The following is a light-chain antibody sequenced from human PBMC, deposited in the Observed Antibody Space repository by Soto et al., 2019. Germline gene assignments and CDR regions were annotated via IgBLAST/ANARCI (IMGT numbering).Light chain of an antibody. CDR1: QTVRNNY. V-gene: IGKV3-20*01. CDR3: QQFSRYPLT. J-gene: IGKJ4*01. Sequence: LALNPGNLPWARGERATLSCRAGQTVRNNYLAWYQQKPGQAPRLLIYDASSRATGIPDRFSCGGSGPDFTLTFSRREPEDLAVYYFQQFSRYPLTFGGGTKVDI. CDR2: DAS.